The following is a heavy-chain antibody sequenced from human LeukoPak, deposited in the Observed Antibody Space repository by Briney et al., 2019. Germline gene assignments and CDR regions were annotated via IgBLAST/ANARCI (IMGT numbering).Heavy chain of an antibody. Sequence: ASVKVSCKASGYTFTGYYMHWVRQAPGKGLEWMGGFDPEDGETIYAQKFQGRVTMTEDTSTDTAYMELSSLRSEDTAVYYCATGPGRWYWVYWGQGTLVTVSS. CDR3: ATGPGRWYWVY. V-gene: IGHV1-24*01. D-gene: IGHD6-13*01. CDR2: FDPEDGET. J-gene: IGHJ4*02. CDR1: GYTFTGYY.